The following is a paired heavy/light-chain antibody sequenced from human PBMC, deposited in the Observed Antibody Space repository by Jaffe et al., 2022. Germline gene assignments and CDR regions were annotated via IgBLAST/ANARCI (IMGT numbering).Heavy chain of an antibody. CDR1: GYSFTDYY. V-gene: IGHV1-46*03. J-gene: IGHJ1*01. CDR3: TRDGHNYGDSEY. CDR2: IKPSGGKK. D-gene: IGHD4-17*01. Sequence: QVQLVQSGAEVKEPGASVKVSCKASGYSFTDYYIHWVRQAPGQGLEWMGQIKPSGGKKVYAQGRLIITRDTSTTTVYMELSSLTSEDTAVYYCTRDGHNYGDSEYWGQGTLVTVSS.
Light chain of an antibody. CDR1: SSDVGGYNY. V-gene: IGLV2-8*01. Sequence: QTALTQPPSASGSPGQSVTISCTGTSSDVGGYNYVSWFQQHPGKAPKLMISEVFKRPSGVPDRFSGSKSANTASLTVSGLQAEDEADYYCCSYAGSGTYVFGTGTKVTVL. CDR3: CSYAGSGTYV. J-gene: IGLJ1*01. CDR2: EVF.